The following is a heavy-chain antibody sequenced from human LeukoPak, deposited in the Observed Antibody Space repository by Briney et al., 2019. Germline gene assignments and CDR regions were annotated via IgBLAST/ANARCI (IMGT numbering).Heavy chain of an antibody. D-gene: IGHD2-2*01. CDR1: GYSFTNYW. J-gene: IGHJ4*02. CDR3: AIASDSTTSCYRCFNY. CDR2: IYPGDSDT. Sequence: GESLKISCKGSGYSFTNYWIGWVRQMPGRGLEWLGIIYPGDSDTRYSPSFQGQVTISADKSISTAYLQWSSLKASDTAMYYCAIASDSTTSCYRCFNYWGQGTLVTVSS. V-gene: IGHV5-51*01.